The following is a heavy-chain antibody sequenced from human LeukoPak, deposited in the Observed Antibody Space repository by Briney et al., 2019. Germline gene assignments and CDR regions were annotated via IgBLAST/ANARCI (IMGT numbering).Heavy chain of an antibody. Sequence: GGSLRLSCAASGFTFSSYSMNWVRQAPGKGLEWVSSISSSSSYIYHADSVKGRFTISRDNAKNSLYLQMNSLRAEDTAVYYCARVVPAAIDYWGQGTLVTVSS. V-gene: IGHV3-21*01. J-gene: IGHJ4*02. CDR1: GFTFSSYS. CDR2: ISSSSSYI. D-gene: IGHD2-2*01. CDR3: ARVVPAAIDY.